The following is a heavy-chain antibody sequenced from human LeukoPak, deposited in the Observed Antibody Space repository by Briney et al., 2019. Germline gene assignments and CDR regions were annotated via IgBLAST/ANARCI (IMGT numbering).Heavy chain of an antibody. Sequence: GGSLRLSCAASGFTFRDYYMTWMRQAPGKWLEWLSYISSSGDTIYYADSVKGRFTISRDNAKKSLYLQMNSLRADDTAVYYCARDSGSGDYFDYWGQGTLVTVSS. V-gene: IGHV3-11*01. CDR2: ISSSGDTI. CDR1: GFTFRDYY. J-gene: IGHJ4*02. D-gene: IGHD2-15*01. CDR3: ARDSGSGDYFDY.